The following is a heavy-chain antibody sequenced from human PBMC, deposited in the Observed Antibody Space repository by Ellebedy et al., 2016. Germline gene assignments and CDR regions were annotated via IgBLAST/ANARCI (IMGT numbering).Heavy chain of an antibody. CDR3: TRDLVD. CDR2: INSDGSVT. Sequence: GESLKISCAASGFTFRSYWMHWVRQAPGKGLEWVSRINSDGSVTTYADSVKGRFTISRDNAKNTLNLQVNSLRAEDTAVYFCTRDLVDWGQGTPVTVSS. V-gene: IGHV3-74*01. J-gene: IGHJ4*02. CDR1: GFTFRSYW. D-gene: IGHD3-9*01.